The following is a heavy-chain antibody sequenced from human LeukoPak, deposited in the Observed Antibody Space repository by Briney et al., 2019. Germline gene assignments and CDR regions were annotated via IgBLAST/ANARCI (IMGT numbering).Heavy chain of an antibody. CDR2: ISAYNGNT. V-gene: IGHV1-18*04. J-gene: IGHJ4*02. CDR1: GYTFTSYG. D-gene: IGHD3-9*01. Sequence: GASVKVSCKASGYTFTSYGIRWVRQAPGQGLEWMGWISAYNGNTNYAQKLQGRVTMTTDTSTSTAYMELRSLRSDDTAVYYCSRDAPGIRYFDWLEAPDYWGQGTLVTVSS. CDR3: SRDAPGIRYFDWLEAPDY.